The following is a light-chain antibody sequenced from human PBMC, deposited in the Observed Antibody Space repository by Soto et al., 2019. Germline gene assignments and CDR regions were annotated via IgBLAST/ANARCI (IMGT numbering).Light chain of an antibody. CDR3: QQYGSSPPIT. CDR1: QSVSSSY. CDR2: GAS. J-gene: IGKJ5*01. V-gene: IGKV3-20*01. Sequence: EIVLTQSPGTLSLSPGERATLSCRASQSVSSSYLAGYQQKPGQAPRLLIYGASSRATGIPDRLSGSGSGTDFTLTISRLEPEAFAVYYCQQYGSSPPITFGQGTRLEIK.